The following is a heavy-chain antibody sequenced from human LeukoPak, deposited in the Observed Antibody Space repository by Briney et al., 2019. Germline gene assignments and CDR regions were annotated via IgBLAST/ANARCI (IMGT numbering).Heavy chain of an antibody. CDR2: ISSSGSTI. J-gene: IGHJ3*02. D-gene: IGHD2-15*01. CDR1: GFTFSDYY. Sequence: GGSLRLSCAASGFTFSDYYMNWIRQAPGKGLEWVSYISSSGSTIYYADSVKGRFTISRDNAKNSLYLQMNSLRAEDTAVYFCARDDASAATTFDIWGQGTMVTVSS. CDR3: ARDDASAATTFDI. V-gene: IGHV3-11*04.